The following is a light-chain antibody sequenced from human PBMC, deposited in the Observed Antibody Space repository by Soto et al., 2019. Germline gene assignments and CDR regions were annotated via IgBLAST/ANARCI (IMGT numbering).Light chain of an antibody. CDR2: GAS. CDR3: QQSYNVPRA. V-gene: IGKV1-39*01. J-gene: IGKJ4*01. CDR1: QSIYTY. Sequence: DIQMTQYTSSLSASVGDRGTIACLASQSIYTYLNWYQQKPGKAPTLLIFGASTLQSGVPSRFTGSGSGTDFTLTISSLQPEDFATYYCQQSYNVPRAFGGGTKADIK.